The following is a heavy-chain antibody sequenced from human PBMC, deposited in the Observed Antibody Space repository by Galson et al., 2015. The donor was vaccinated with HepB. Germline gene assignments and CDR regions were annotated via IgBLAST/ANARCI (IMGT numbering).Heavy chain of an antibody. J-gene: IGHJ6*03. CDR2: ISSSSSYI. V-gene: IGHV3-21*01. CDR3: ACPLGYCSSTSCYDYYYYYMDV. Sequence: SLRLSCAASGFTFSSYSMNWVRQAPGKGLEWVSSISSSSSYIYYADSVKGRFTISRDNAKNSLYLQMNSLRAEDTAVYYCACPLGYCSSTSCYDYYYYYMDVWGKGTTVTVSS. D-gene: IGHD2-2*01. CDR1: GFTFSSYS.